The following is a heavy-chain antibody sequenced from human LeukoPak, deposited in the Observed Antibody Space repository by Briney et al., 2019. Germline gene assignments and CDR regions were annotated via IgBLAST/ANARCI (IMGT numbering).Heavy chain of an antibody. CDR2: IYYSGST. CDR1: GASISNYY. J-gene: IGHJ5*02. V-gene: IGHV4-59*13. D-gene: IGHD3/OR15-3a*01. Sequence: SETLSLTCSLSGASISNYYWSWIRQPPGKGLEWIGYIYYSGSTHYNPSLKSRLTISVDTSKNQFSLNLTSVTAADTAVYYCARTPRSGVWTGYYVWFDPWGQGTLVSVSS. CDR3: ARTPRSGVWTGYYVWFDP.